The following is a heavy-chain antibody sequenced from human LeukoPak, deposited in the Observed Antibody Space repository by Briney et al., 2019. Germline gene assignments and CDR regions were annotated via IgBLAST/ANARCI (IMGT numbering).Heavy chain of an antibody. Sequence: GGSLRLSCAASGFTFSSYAMSWVRQAPGKGLEWVSAISGSGGSTYYADSVKGRFTISRDNSKNTLYLQMNGLRAEDTAVYYCAKDQPKQQLVLRYFDYWGQGTLVTVSS. J-gene: IGHJ4*02. V-gene: IGHV3-23*01. CDR2: ISGSGGST. D-gene: IGHD6-13*01. CDR3: AKDQPKQQLVLRYFDY. CDR1: GFTFSSYA.